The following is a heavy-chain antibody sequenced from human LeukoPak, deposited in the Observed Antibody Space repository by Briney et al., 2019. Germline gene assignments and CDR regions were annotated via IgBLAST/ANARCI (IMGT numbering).Heavy chain of an antibody. D-gene: IGHD2-8*01. V-gene: IGHV4-59*08. J-gene: IGHJ4*02. CDR3: VLAPNSNWFDF. Sequence: SETLSLTCSVSGDSISDFYWNWIRQSPEKGLEWIGNIHYSGSSVYNPSLRSRVSLSIDRSLKQFFLKLTSVTAADTAVYYCVLAPNSNWFDFWGQGILVTVSS. CDR1: GDSISDFY. CDR2: IHYSGSS.